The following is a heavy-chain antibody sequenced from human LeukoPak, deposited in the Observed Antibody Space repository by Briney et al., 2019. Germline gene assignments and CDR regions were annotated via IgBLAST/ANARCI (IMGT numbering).Heavy chain of an antibody. CDR3: ARDAEWELRAADLAH. V-gene: IGHV1-18*01. Sequence: ASVKVSCKASGYTFTSYGISWVRQAPGQGLEWMGWISAYNGNTNYAQKLQGRVTMTTDTSTSTAYMELRSLRSDDTAVYYCARDAEWELRAADLAHWGQGTLVTVSS. CDR1: GYTFTSYG. CDR2: ISAYNGNT. J-gene: IGHJ5*02. D-gene: IGHD1-26*01.